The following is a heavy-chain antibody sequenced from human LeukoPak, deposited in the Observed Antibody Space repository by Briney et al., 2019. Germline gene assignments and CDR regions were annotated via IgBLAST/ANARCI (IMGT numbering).Heavy chain of an antibody. D-gene: IGHD6-6*01. CDR2: IYYGGST. Sequence: SETLSLTCTVSGGSISSYYWSWIRQPPGKGLEWIGYIYYGGSTNYNPSLKSRVTISVDTSKNQFSLKLSSVTAADTAVYYCARFIASSSWGFGFDPWGQGTLVTVSS. J-gene: IGHJ5*02. CDR1: GGSISSYY. V-gene: IGHV4-59*01. CDR3: ARFIASSSWGFGFDP.